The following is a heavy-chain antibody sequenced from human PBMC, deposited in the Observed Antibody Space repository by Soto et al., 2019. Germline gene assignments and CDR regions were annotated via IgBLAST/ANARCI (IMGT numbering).Heavy chain of an antibody. CDR1: GGTFSSYA. CDR2: IIPIFGTA. Sequence: QVQLVQSGAEVKKPGSSVKVSCKASGGTFSSYAISWVRQAPGQGLEWMGGIIPIFGTANYAQKFQGRVTITADKSTSTAYMELSSLRCEDTAVYYCGGDILTGYFSKRDYYGMDVWGQGTTVTVSS. CDR3: GGDILTGYFSKRDYYGMDV. J-gene: IGHJ6*02. D-gene: IGHD3-9*01. V-gene: IGHV1-69*06.